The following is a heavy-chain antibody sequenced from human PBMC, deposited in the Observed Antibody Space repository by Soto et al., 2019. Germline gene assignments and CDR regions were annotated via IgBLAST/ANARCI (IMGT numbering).Heavy chain of an antibody. J-gene: IGHJ4*02. CDR3: AHRREIMNNWSWGDFDY. CDR2: IYWDNDK. CDR1: GFSLSTRGVG. Sequence: QITLKESGPTLVKPTQTLTLTCTFSGFSLSTRGVGVGCIRQSPGKALEWLALIYWDNDKRYNSPLKSRLTITKDTSKNQVVLTMNSMDPADTATYYCAHRREIMNNWSWGDFDYWGQGTLVTVSS. D-gene: IGHD1-1*01. V-gene: IGHV2-5*02.